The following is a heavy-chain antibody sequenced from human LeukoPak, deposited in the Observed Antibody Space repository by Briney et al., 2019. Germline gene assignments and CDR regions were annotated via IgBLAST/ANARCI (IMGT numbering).Heavy chain of an antibody. Sequence: GASVEVSCKASGYTFTAYYMHWVRQAPGQGLERMGWINPNSGGTKYTQKFQGRVTMTRDTSISTAYMELTRLRSDDTAVYYCARNLDYWGQGTLVTVSS. CDR3: ARNLDY. CDR2: INPNSGGT. CDR1: GYTFTAYY. V-gene: IGHV1-2*02. J-gene: IGHJ4*02. D-gene: IGHD1-14*01.